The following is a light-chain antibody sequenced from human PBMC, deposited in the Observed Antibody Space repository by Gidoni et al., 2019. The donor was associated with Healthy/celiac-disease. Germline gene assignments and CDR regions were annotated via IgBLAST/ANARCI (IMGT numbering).Light chain of an antibody. V-gene: IGKV1-39*01. CDR1: QSISSY. CDR3: QQSYSTPPLT. J-gene: IGKJ4*01. Sequence: IQMPQSPSSLSASVGDRVTITCRASQSISSYLNWYQQKPGKAPKLLIDAASSLQSGVPSRFSGSGAGTDFTLTISSLQPEDFATYYCQQSYSTPPLTFGGGTKVEIK. CDR2: AAS.